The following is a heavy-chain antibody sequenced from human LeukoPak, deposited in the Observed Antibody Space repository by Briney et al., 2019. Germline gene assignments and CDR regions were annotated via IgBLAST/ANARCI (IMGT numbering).Heavy chain of an antibody. J-gene: IGHJ6*03. CDR2: IIPIFGTA. D-gene: IGHD5-12*01. V-gene: IGHV1-69*13. CDR3: AREATTPYYYMDV. Sequence: SVNVSCRASGGALSSYAISGVGQSTGRGLLWLGGIIPIFGTANYAQKFQGRVTITADESTSTAYMELSSLRSEDTAVYYCAREATTPYYYMDVWGKGTTVTVSS. CDR1: GGALSSYA.